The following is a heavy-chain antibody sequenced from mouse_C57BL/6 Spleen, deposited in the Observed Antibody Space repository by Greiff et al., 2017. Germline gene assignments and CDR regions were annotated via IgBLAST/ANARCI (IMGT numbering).Heavy chain of an antibody. D-gene: IGHD2-4*01. Sequence: QVQLQQPGAELVRPGSSVKLSCKASGYTFTSYWMDWVKQRPGQGLEWIGNIYPSDSETHYNQKFKDKATLTVDKSSSTAYMQLSSLTSEDSAVYYRARGDDYGPYYFDYWGQGTTLTVSS. CDR1: GYTFTSYW. CDR3: ARGDDYGPYYFDY. CDR2: IYPSDSET. V-gene: IGHV1-61*01. J-gene: IGHJ2*01.